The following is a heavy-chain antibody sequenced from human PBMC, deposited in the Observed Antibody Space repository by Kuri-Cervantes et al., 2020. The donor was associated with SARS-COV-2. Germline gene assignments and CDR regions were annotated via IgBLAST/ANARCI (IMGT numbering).Heavy chain of an antibody. Sequence: SETLSLNCTVSGGSIGSYYWSWIRQPPGKGLEWIGYIYYSGSTNYNPSPKSRVTISVDTSKNQFSLKLSSVTAADTAVYYCARLYSSGWYVEYFQHWGQGTLVTVSS. J-gene: IGHJ1*01. V-gene: IGHV4-59*12. CDR2: IYYSGST. CDR1: GGSIGSYY. D-gene: IGHD6-19*01. CDR3: ARLYSSGWYVEYFQH.